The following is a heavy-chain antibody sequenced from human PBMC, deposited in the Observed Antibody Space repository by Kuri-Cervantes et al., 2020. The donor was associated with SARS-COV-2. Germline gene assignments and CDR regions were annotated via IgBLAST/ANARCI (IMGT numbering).Heavy chain of an antibody. CDR1: AFTFNNYG. CDR3: AKGSRRSVASLIFDY. V-gene: IGHV3-23*01. Sequence: GESLKISCAASAFTFNNYGMSWVRQAPGKGLECVAIISYSGENTYYADSVKGRFTISRDNSKNTVYLQMNSLRAEDTAIYHCAKGSRRSVASLIFDYWGQGTLVTVSS. J-gene: IGHJ4*02. CDR2: ISYSGENT. D-gene: IGHD5-12*01.